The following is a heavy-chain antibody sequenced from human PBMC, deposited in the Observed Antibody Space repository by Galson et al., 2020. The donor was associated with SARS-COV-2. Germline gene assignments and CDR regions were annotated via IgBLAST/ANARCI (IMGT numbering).Heavy chain of an antibody. D-gene: IGHD3-10*01. CDR2: ISYDGSNK. CDR1: GFTFSSYG. V-gene: IGHV3-30*03. CDR3: ARTNYGSGRYNDYYYYGMDV. J-gene: IGHJ6*02. Sequence: GESLKISCAASGFTFSSYGMHWVRQAPGKGLEWVAVISYDGSNKYYAGSVKGRFTISRDNSKNTLYLQMNSLRAEDTAVYYCARTNYGSGRYNDYYYYGMDVWGQGTTVTVSS.